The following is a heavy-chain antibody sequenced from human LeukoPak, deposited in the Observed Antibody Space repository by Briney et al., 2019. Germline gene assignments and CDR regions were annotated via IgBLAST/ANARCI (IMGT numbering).Heavy chain of an antibody. V-gene: IGHV3-9*01. CDR2: ISWNSGSI. CDR1: GFTFDDYD. Sequence: PGGSLRLSCAASGFTFDDYDMHWVRQAPGKGLEWVSGISWNSGSIGYADSVKGRFTISRDNAKNSLYLQMNSLRADDTAVYYCARDLGARGYWGRGILVTVSS. CDR3: ARDLGARGY. J-gene: IGHJ4*02. D-gene: IGHD3-16*01.